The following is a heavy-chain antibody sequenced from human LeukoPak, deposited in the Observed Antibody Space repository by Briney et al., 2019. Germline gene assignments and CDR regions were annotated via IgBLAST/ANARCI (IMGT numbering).Heavy chain of an antibody. D-gene: IGHD3-16*01. CDR1: GFSFTTYW. CDR3: ARGFTDFDY. V-gene: IGHV3-7*01. Sequence: PGGSLRLSCAASGFSFTTYWMGWVRQAPGKGLEWMAHIKKDGSEKYYLDSVKGRFTISRDNANNSLYLQMSGLTVEDTAVYYCARGFTDFDYWGQGTLVTVSS. J-gene: IGHJ4*02. CDR2: IKKDGSEK.